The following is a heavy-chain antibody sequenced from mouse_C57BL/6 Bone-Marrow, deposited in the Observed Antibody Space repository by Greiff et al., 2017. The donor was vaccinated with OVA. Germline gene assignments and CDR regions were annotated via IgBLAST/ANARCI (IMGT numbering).Heavy chain of an antibody. D-gene: IGHD2-1*01. CDR3: TRLLDAMDY. V-gene: IGHV5-9-1*02. J-gene: IGHJ4*01. CDR2: ISSGGDYI. Sequence: EVKLVESGAGLVKPGGSLKLSCAASGFTFSSYAMSWVRQTPEKRLEWVAYISSGGDYIYYADTVKGRFTISIDNARNTLYLQMSSLKSEDTAMYYCTRLLDAMDYWGQGTSVTVSS. CDR1: GFTFSSYA.